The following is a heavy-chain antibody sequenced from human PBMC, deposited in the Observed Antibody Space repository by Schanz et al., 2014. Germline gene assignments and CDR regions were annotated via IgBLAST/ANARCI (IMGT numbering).Heavy chain of an antibody. J-gene: IGHJ1*01. CDR1: RFTFSSYT. Sequence: QVQLVESGGCVVQPGRSLRLSCAASRFTFSSYTMHWVRQAPGKGLEWVALISYDGSNKYYADSVKGRFAISRENSKNTMFLQTSSLSTEDTAVYYCATGRAASNFGSEYFLYWGQGTLVTVSS. CDR3: ATGRAASNFGSEYFLY. CDR2: ISYDGSNK. V-gene: IGHV3-30*09. D-gene: IGHD6-13*01.